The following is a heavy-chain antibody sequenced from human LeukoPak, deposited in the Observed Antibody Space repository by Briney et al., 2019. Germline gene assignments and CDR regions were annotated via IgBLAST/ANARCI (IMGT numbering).Heavy chain of an antibody. V-gene: IGHV3-48*03. CDR3: AKDSRYYDSSGYYYDY. J-gene: IGHJ4*02. D-gene: IGHD3-22*01. CDR1: GFTFSSYE. Sequence: GGSLRLSCAASGFTFSSYEMNWVRQAPGKGLEWVSYISSSGSTIYYADSVKGRFTISRDNAKNSLYLQMNSLRAEDTAVYYCAKDSRYYDSSGYYYDYWGQGTLVTVSS. CDR2: ISSSGSTI.